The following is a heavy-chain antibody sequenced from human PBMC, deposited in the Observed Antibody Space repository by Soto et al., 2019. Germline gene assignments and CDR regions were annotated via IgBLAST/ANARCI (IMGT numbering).Heavy chain of an antibody. Sequence: SETLSLTCTVSGGSISSYYWSWIRQPPGKGLEWIGYIYYSGSTNYNPSLKSRVTISVDTSKNQFSLKLSSVTAADTAVYYCASSLRYFDWAPYYYYYMDVWGKGTPVTVSS. J-gene: IGHJ6*03. V-gene: IGHV4-59*08. CDR2: IYYSGST. D-gene: IGHD3-9*01. CDR1: GGSISSYY. CDR3: ASSLRYFDWAPYYYYYMDV.